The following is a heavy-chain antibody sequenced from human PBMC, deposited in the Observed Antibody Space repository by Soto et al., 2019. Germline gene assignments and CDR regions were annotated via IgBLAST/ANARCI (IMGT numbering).Heavy chain of an antibody. CDR2: IVVGSGNT. CDR1: GFTFTSSA. CDR3: AAGRMITFGDAWFDP. V-gene: IGHV1-58*02. Sequence: QMQLVQSGPEVKKPGTSVKVSCKASGFTFTSSAMQWVRQARGQRLEWIGWIVVGSGNTNYAQKFQERGTITRDMSTSTAYMELSSLRSEDTAVYYCAAGRMITFGDAWFDPWGQGTLVTVSS. J-gene: IGHJ5*02. D-gene: IGHD3-16*01.